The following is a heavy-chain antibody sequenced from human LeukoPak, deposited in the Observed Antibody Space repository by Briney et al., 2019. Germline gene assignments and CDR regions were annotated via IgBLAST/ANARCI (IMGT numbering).Heavy chain of an antibody. Sequence: SETLSLTCTGSGGSISRYYWSWIRQPAGEGLEGIGRIYTSGRTTYTPSLKSRVTTSVDTSKNQSSLKLSSVTAADTAVYYCARDSGSYYGSDYWGQGTLVTVSS. CDR2: IYTSGRT. CDR3: ARDSGSYYGSDY. J-gene: IGHJ4*02. D-gene: IGHD1-26*01. V-gene: IGHV4-4*07. CDR1: GGSISRYY.